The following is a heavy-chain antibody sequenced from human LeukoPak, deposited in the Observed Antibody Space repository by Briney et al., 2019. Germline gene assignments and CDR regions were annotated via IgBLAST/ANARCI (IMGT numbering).Heavy chain of an antibody. J-gene: IGHJ4*02. CDR1: GYTFTSYG. CDR2: ISAYNGNT. D-gene: IGHD3-10*01. V-gene: IGHV1-18*01. Sequence: ASVKVSCKASGYTFTSYGISWARQAPGQGLEWMGWISAYNGNTNYAQKLQGRVTMTTDTSTSTAYTELRSLRSDDTAVYYCARDGVPSPSNFDYWGQGTLVTVSS. CDR3: ARDGVPSPSNFDY.